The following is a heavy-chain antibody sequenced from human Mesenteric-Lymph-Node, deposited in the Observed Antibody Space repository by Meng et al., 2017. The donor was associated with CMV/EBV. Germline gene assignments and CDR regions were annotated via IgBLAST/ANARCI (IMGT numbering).Heavy chain of an antibody. CDR1: GGSISSYY. Sequence: GSLRLSCTVSGGSISSYYWSWIRQPPGKGLEWIGYIYYSGSTNYNPSLKSRVTISVDTSKNQFSLKLSSVTAADTAVYYCARVTPRKCTNGVCYTPYYFDYWGQGTLVTVSS. D-gene: IGHD2-8*01. CDR3: ARVTPRKCTNGVCYTPYYFDY. V-gene: IGHV4-59*01. CDR2: IYYSGST. J-gene: IGHJ4*02.